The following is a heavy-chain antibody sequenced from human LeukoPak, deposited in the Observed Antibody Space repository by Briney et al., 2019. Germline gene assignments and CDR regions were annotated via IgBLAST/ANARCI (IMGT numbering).Heavy chain of an antibody. J-gene: IGHJ4*02. CDR3: AKGLTYYDILTGSD. Sequence: PGGSLRLSCAASGFTFDDYAMHWVRQAPGKGLEGVSLICWDGGSTYYADSVKGRFTISRDNSKNSLYLQMNSLRAEDTALYYCAKGLTYYDILTGSDWGQGTLVTVSS. CDR2: ICWDGGST. D-gene: IGHD3-9*01. CDR1: GFTFDDYA. V-gene: IGHV3-43D*03.